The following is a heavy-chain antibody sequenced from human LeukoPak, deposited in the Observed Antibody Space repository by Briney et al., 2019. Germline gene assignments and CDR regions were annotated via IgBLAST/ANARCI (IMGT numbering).Heavy chain of an antibody. J-gene: IGHJ4*02. V-gene: IGHV4-4*07. CDR2: IYTSGST. CDR3: ARSTSYYYDSGNYYNVYYFDY. Sequence: SETLSLTCTVSGGSISGYYWSWIRQPAGKGLEWIGRIYTSGSTNYNPSLKSRVSMSVDTSKNQFSLKLSSVSAADTAVYYCARSTSYYYDSGNYYNVYYFDYWGQGTLVTVSS. CDR1: GGSISGYY. D-gene: IGHD3-10*01.